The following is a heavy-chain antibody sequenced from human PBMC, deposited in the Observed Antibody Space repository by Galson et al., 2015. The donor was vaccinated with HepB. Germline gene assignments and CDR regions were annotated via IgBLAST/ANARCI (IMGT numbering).Heavy chain of an antibody. CDR2: IVVGSGNT. Sequence: SVKVSCKASTFTFSTTTMQWVRQARGQRLEWIGWIVVGSGNTNYAQKFRDRVTITRDMSTSTTYMELSSLRSDDTAVYYCARDRRYSSGWRREDAFDIWGQGTMVTVSS. CDR1: TFTFSTTT. D-gene: IGHD6-19*01. J-gene: IGHJ3*02. V-gene: IGHV1-58*02. CDR3: ARDRRYSSGWRREDAFDI.